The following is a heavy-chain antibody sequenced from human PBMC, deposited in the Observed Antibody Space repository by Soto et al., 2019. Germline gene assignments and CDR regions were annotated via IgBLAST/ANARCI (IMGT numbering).Heavy chain of an antibody. D-gene: IGHD6-19*01. J-gene: IGHJ4*02. V-gene: IGHV1-18*04. CDR1: GYTFTSYG. CDR3: ARVWGIAVAGTGYFDY. CDR2: ISAYNGNT. Sequence: GASVKVSCKASGYTFTSYGISWVRQAPGQGLEWMGWISAYNGNTNYAQKLQGRVTMTTDTSTSTAYMELRSLRSDDTAVYYCARVWGIAVAGTGYFDYWGQGTLVTVSS.